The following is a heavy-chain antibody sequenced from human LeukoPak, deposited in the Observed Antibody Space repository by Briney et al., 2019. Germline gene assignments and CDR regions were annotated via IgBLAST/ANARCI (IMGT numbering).Heavy chain of an antibody. Sequence: GGSLRLSCAASGLSFERMYMSWVRQAPGKGLEWVSAISGSGGSTYYADSVKGRFTISRDNSKNTLYLQMNSLRAEDTAVYYCAKEGALVGANRGSFDYWGQGTLVTVSS. D-gene: IGHD1-26*01. CDR1: GLSFERMY. CDR2: ISGSGGST. J-gene: IGHJ4*02. CDR3: AKEGALVGANRGSFDY. V-gene: IGHV3-23*01.